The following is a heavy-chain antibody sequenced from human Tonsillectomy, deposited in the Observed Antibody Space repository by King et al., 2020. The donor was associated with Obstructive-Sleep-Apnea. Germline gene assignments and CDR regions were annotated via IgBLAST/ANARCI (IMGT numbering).Heavy chain of an antibody. CDR2: IYQSGST. D-gene: IGHD6-19*01. CDR3: AREPISRGWNLYYGMDV. Sequence: VQLQESGPGLVKPSETLSLTCTVSGGSISDYQWSWIRQPPGKGLEWIGYIYQSGSTNQNPSLKSRVTISVDTSKNQFSLKLSSVTAADTAVYYCAREPISRGWNLYYGMDVWGQGTTVTVSS. V-gene: IGHV4-59*01. CDR1: GGSISDYQ. J-gene: IGHJ6*02.